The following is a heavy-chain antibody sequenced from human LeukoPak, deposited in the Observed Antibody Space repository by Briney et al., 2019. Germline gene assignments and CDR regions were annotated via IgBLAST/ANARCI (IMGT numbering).Heavy chain of an antibody. Sequence: TETLSLTCAVYGGSFSGYYWSWIRQPPGKGLEWIGEINHSGSTNYNPSLKSRVTISVDTSKNQFSLKLSSVTAADTAVYYCARGWNNWFDPWGQGTLVTVSS. D-gene: IGHD1-1*01. J-gene: IGHJ5*02. CDR1: GGSFSGYY. CDR3: ARGWNNWFDP. V-gene: IGHV4-34*01. CDR2: INHSGST.